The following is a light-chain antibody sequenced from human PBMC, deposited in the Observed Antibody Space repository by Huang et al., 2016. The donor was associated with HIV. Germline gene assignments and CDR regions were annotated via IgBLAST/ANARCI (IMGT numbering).Light chain of an antibody. CDR1: QSVTSS. Sequence: EIVMTQSPASLSVSPGERATLSCRASQSVTSSLAWYQQKPGQAPRLLIYDASTRATGIPARVSGSGSGTEFTLTISSLQSEDFAVYYCQQYNNWQTFGQGTKLQIK. J-gene: IGKJ2*01. V-gene: IGKV3-15*01. CDR3: QQYNNWQT. CDR2: DAS.